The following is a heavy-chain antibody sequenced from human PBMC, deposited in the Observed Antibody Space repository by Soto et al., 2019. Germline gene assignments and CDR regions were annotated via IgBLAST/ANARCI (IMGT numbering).Heavy chain of an antibody. CDR2: INPYSGGT. CDR3: ARPRYGETYFDS. V-gene: IGHV1-2*02. CDR1: GYTFTDHY. D-gene: IGHD5-12*01. J-gene: IGHJ4*02. Sequence: ASVKVSCKASGYTFTDHYIHWLRQAPGQSLEWMGWINPYSGGTHFARKFQDRVTMARDTSVSTAYMELSSLKSDDTAVYYCARPRYGETYFDSWGQGTVVTVSS.